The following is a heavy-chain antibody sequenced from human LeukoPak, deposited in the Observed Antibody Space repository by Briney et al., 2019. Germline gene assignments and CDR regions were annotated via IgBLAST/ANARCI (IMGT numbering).Heavy chain of an antibody. Sequence: HGGSLRLSCAASGFTVSSNYMSWVRQAPGKGLEWVSVIYSGGSTYYADSVKGRFTISRDNSKNTLYLQMNSLKAEDTAVYYCARDPDGYRQGHHFDYWGQGTLATVSS. CDR1: GFTVSSNY. CDR3: ARDPDGYRQGHHFDY. J-gene: IGHJ4*02. D-gene: IGHD5-18*01. CDR2: IYSGGST. V-gene: IGHV3-66*01.